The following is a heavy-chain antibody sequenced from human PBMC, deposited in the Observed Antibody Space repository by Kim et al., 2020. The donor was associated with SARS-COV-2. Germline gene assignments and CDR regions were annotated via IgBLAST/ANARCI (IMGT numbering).Heavy chain of an antibody. Sequence: GGSLRLSCTASGFTFGDYAMSWFRQAPGKGLEWVGFIRSKAYGGTTEYAASVKGRFTISRDDSKSIAYLQMNSLKTEDTAVYYCTRLDDYGDYPYYYYGMDIWGQGTPVTVSS. CDR2: IRSKAYGGTT. J-gene: IGHJ6*02. CDR3: TRLDDYGDYPYYYYGMDI. D-gene: IGHD4-17*01. CDR1: GFTFGDYA. V-gene: IGHV3-49*03.